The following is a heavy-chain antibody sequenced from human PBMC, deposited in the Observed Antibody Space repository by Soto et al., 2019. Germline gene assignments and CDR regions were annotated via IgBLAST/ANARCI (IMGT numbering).Heavy chain of an antibody. CDR2: IIPILGIA. J-gene: IGHJ6*02. V-gene: IGHV1-69*08. D-gene: IGHD3-10*01. CDR1: GGTFSSYT. CDR3: AREEGDYGSGRVDV. Sequence: QVQLVQSGAEVKKPGSSVKVSCKASGGTFSSYTISWVRQAPGQGLEWMGRIIPILGIANYAQKFQGRVTITADKSTSTAYMELSSLRSEDTAVYYCAREEGDYGSGRVDVWGQGTTVTVSS.